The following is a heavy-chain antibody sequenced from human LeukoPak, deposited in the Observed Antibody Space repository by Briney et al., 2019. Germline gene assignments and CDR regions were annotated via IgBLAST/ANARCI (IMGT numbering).Heavy chain of an antibody. V-gene: IGHV3-30*03. CDR1: GFTLSTCG. CDR3: ARDSPMPESLLRVVPAGEFDY. D-gene: IGHD2-2*01. CDR2: ISHDGNSK. Sequence: GGSLRLSCAASGFTLSTCGMHWVRQAPGKGLEWVAMISHDGNSKQYADFAKGRFTISRDNAKNSLYLQMNSLRAEDTAVYYCARDSPMPESLLRVVPAGEFDYWGQGTLVTVSS. J-gene: IGHJ4*02.